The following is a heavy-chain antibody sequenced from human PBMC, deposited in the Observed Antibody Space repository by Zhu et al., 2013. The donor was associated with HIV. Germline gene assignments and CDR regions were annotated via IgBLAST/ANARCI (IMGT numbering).Heavy chain of an antibody. CDR1: GYTFTSYA. J-gene: IGHJ3*02. Sequence: QVQLVQSGAEVRKPGASVKVSCKASGYTFTSYAISWVRQAPGQGLEWMGWISAYNGNTKYAQKVQGRVTMTTDTSTSTAYMELRSLRSDDTAVYYCARDLYSTSSRPFDIWGQGTMVTVSS. V-gene: IGHV1-18*01. D-gene: IGHD6-6*01. CDR3: ARDLYSTSSRPFDI. CDR2: ISAYNGNT.